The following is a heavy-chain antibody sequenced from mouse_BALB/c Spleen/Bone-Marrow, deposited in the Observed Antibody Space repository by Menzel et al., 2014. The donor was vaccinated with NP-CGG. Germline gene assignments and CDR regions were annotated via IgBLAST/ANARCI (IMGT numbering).Heavy chain of an antibody. Sequence: VKVEESGPGLVQPSQSLSIPCTVSGFSLTSYGVHWVRQSPGKGLEWLGVIWRGGSTDYNAAFMSRLSITKDNSKSQVFFKMNSLQADDTAIYYCAKNEGGQLGPYWGQGTLVTASA. D-gene: IGHD3-2*01. CDR3: AKNEGGQLGPY. CDR1: GFSLTSYG. J-gene: IGHJ3*01. V-gene: IGHV2-5*01. CDR2: IWRGGST.